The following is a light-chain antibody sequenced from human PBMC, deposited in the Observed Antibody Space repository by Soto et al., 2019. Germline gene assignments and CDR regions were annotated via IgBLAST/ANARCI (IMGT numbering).Light chain of an antibody. CDR2: KVS. CDR1: QSLIHSDGNTY. Sequence: DVVMTQSPLSLPVTLGQPASISCRSSQSLIHSDGNTYLIWFHQRPGQSPRRLIYKVSNRDSRVPDKLSGRGSGSDFTVKISRVEAEDVGVYYCMQGTHWPPWTFGQGTKVEIK. J-gene: IGKJ1*01. CDR3: MQGTHWPPWT. V-gene: IGKV2-30*02.